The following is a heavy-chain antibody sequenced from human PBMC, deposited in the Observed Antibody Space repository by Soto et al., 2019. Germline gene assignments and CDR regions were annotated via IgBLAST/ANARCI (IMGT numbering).Heavy chain of an antibody. CDR1: GGSISSDGYY. Sequence: QVQLQESGPGLVKPSQTLSLTCTVSGGSISSDGYYWSCIRQHPGQGLEWIGYIYYSGSTYYNPSLKSRVTIAIDTANNQFPLKRSTLTAAETAVYYCARFRQQQLYDYWGQGTLVTVSS. D-gene: IGHD6-13*01. V-gene: IGHV4-31*03. CDR3: ARFRQQQLYDY. CDR2: IYYSGST. J-gene: IGHJ4*02.